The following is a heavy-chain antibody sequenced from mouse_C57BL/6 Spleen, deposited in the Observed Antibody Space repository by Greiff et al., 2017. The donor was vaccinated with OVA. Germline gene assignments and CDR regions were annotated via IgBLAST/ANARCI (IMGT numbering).Heavy chain of an antibody. V-gene: IGHV1-82*01. Sequence: QVQLKESGPELVKPGASVKISCKASGYAFSSSWMNWVKQRPGKGLEWIGRIYPGDGDTNYNGKFKGKATLTADKSSSTAYMQLSSLTSEDSAVYFCARFGDYDSYFDYWGQGTTLTVSS. CDR1: GYAFSSSW. J-gene: IGHJ2*01. CDR2: IYPGDGDT. D-gene: IGHD2-4*01. CDR3: ARFGDYDSYFDY.